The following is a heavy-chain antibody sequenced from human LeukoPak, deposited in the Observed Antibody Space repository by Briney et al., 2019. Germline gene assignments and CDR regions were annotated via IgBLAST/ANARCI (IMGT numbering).Heavy chain of an antibody. Sequence: GESLKISCKGSEYSFATYWIGWVRQMPRQGLEWMGIIFPGDSDTRYSPSFQGQVTISADKSISTAYLQWSSLKASDTAIYYCASEYCSGGNCYFGYWGQGTLVTVSS. CDR2: IFPGDSDT. V-gene: IGHV5-51*01. J-gene: IGHJ4*02. D-gene: IGHD2-15*01. CDR3: ASEYCSGGNCYFGY. CDR1: EYSFATYW.